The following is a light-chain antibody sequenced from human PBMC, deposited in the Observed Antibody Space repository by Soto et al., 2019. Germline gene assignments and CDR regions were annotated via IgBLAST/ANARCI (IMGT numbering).Light chain of an antibody. CDR1: QGIGSW. Sequence: DIQMTQSPSSVSASVGNRVTITCRASQGIGSWLAWYQQQPGKAPKLLIYAASTLQSGVPSRFSGSGSGTDFSLIISSLQPEDSATYYCQQSDALPLTFGQGTKVEVK. CDR3: QQSDALPLT. V-gene: IGKV1-12*01. CDR2: AAS. J-gene: IGKJ1*01.